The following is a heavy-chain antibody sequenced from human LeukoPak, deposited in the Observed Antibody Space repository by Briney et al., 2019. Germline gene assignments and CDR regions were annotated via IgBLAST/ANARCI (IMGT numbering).Heavy chain of an antibody. Sequence: SETLSLTCTVSGGSISSYYWSWIRQPPGKGLEWIGYIYYGGSTNYNPSLKSRVTISVDTSKNQFSLKLSSVTAADTAVYYCAREGYYGSSGYSHFDYWGQGTLVTVSS. CDR3: AREGYYGSSGYSHFDY. V-gene: IGHV4-59*01. D-gene: IGHD3-22*01. CDR2: IYYGGST. CDR1: GGSISSYY. J-gene: IGHJ4*02.